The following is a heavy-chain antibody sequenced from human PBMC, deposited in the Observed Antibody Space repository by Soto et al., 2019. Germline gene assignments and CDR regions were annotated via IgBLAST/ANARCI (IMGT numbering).Heavy chain of an antibody. CDR1: GFTFRNYA. J-gene: IGHJ6*03. CDR3: AKGGPYGDYYYYYYMDV. V-gene: IGHV3-30*18. CDR2: ISYDGSNK. D-gene: IGHD4-17*01. Sequence: GGSLRLSCAASGFTFRNYAMRWVRQAPGKGLEWVAVISYDGSNKYYADSVKGRFTISRDNSKNTLYLQMNSLRAEDTAVYYCAKGGPYGDYYYYYYMDVWGKGTTVTVSS.